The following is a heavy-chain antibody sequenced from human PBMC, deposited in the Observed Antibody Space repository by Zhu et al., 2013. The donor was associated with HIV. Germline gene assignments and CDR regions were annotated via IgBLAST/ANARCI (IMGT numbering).Heavy chain of an antibody. CDR3: ARGPLYDILTGYYSGGKYYFDY. V-gene: IGHV1-69*01. CDR1: GGTFSSYA. Sequence: QVQLVQSGAEVKKPGSSVKVSCKASGGTFSSYAISWVRQAPGQGLEWMGGIIPIFGTANYAQKFQGRVTITADESTSTAYMELSSLRSEDTAVYYCARGPLYDILTGYYSGGKYYFDYWGQGTLVTVSS. J-gene: IGHJ4*02. CDR2: IIPIFGTA. D-gene: IGHD3-9*01.